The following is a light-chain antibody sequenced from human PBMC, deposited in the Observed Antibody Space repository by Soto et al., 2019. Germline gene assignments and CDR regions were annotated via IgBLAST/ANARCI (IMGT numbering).Light chain of an antibody. J-gene: IGKJ4*01. CDR3: QHRANWPPSVT. CDR1: QSVGTF. CDR2: DVS. Sequence: EVVLTQSPATLSLSPRARATLSCRASQSVGTFLSWYQQKPGQAPRLLIYDVSNRATGVPARFGGSGSGTDFTLTIRILESEDFAVYYCQHRANWPPSVTFGGGTRV. V-gene: IGKV3-11*01.